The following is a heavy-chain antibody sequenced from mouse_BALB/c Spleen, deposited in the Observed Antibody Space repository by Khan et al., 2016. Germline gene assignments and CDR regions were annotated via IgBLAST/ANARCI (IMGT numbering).Heavy chain of an antibody. CDR3: VSYGWGAMDC. J-gene: IGHJ4*01. CDR2: IRSKSNYYAT. V-gene: IGHV10-1*02. Sequence: EVQLVESGGGLVQPKGSLKLSCAASGFTFKTYAMNWVRQAPGKGLEWVARIRSKSNYYATYYADSVKDRFTISRDDSQSMLYLQMNNLKTEDTAMYYCVSYGWGAMDCWGQGTSVTVSA. CDR1: GFTFKTYA. D-gene: IGHD2-2*01.